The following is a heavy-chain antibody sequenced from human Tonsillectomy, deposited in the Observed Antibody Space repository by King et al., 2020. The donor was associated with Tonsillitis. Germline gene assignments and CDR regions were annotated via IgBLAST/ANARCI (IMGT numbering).Heavy chain of an antibody. V-gene: IGHV3-33*08. J-gene: IGHJ4*02. CDR1: GFTFSSYG. D-gene: IGHD3-3*01. CDR2: IWYDGSNK. CDR3: ARGWSYYDFWSCYPLDY. Sequence: VQLVESGGGVVQPGRSLRLSCAASGFTFSSYGMHWVRQAPGKGLEWVAAIWYDGSNKYYADSVKGRFTISRDNSKNTLYLQMNSLRAEDTAVYYCARGWSYYDFWSCYPLDYWGQGTLVTVSS.